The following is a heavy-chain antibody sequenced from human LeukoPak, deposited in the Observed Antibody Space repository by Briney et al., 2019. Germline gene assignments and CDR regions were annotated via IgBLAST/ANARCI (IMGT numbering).Heavy chain of an antibody. J-gene: IGHJ4*02. CDR1: GGTFSSYA. V-gene: IGHV1-69*01. D-gene: IGHD6-13*01. Sequence: SVKVSCKASGGTFSSYAISWVRQAPGQGLEWVGGIIPIFGTANYAQKFQGRVTITADESTSTAYMELSSLRSEDTAVYYCARTRIAAAGTTLLLYWGQGTLVTVSS. CDR3: ARTRIAAAGTTLLLY. CDR2: IIPIFGTA.